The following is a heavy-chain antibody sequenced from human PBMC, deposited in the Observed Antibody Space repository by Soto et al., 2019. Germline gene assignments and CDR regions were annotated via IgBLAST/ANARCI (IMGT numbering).Heavy chain of an antibody. CDR3: ARVPYYYYHHYYMYV. J-gene: IGHJ6*03. V-gene: IGHV1-3*01. CDR1: GYTFTSSA. Sequence: ASVKVSCKASGYTFTSSAMHWVRQAPGQRLEWMGWINAGNGNTKYSQKFQGRVTITRDTSASTAYMGLSSLRSEDTAVYYCARVPYYYYHHYYMYVRAKRTTVTVSS. D-gene: IGHD3-10*01. CDR2: INAGNGNT.